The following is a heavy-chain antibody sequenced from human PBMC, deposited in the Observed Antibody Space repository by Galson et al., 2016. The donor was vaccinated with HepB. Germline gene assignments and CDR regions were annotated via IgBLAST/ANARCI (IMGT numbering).Heavy chain of an antibody. CDR2: DSVHGGRK. CDR1: GFPFNNRG. D-gene: IGHD2/OR15-2a*01. V-gene: IGHV3-30*18. Sequence: SLRLSCAASGFPFNNRGMHWVRQAPGKGLEWVAADSVHGGRKFYADSVKGRFTISRDNSNNMLFLQMNSLRADDTAVYSCAKRHEYCPPVGCSVDDWGQGTLVSVSS. CDR3: AKRHEYCPPVGCSVDD. J-gene: IGHJ4*02.